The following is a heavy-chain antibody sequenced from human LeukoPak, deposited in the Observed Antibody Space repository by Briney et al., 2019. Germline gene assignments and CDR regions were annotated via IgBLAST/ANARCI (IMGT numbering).Heavy chain of an antibody. Sequence: SETLSLTCTVSGGSISSYYWSRIRQPPGKGLEWIGYIYYSGSTNYNPSLKSRVTISVDTSKNQFSLKLSSVTAADTAVYYCARDRYYYYGMDVWGQGTTVTVSS. CDR3: ARDRYYYYGMDV. CDR2: IYYSGST. J-gene: IGHJ6*02. CDR1: GGSISSYY. V-gene: IGHV4-59*01.